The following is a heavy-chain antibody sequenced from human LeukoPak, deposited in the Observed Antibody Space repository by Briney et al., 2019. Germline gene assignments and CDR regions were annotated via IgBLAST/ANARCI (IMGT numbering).Heavy chain of an antibody. V-gene: IGHV3-11*01. CDR3: ARDLHYDSSGYFGY. J-gene: IGHJ4*02. CDR2: ISSSGSTI. CDR1: GFTFSDYY. D-gene: IGHD3-22*01. Sequence: GGSLRLSCAASGFTFSDYYMSWIRQAPGKGLEWVSYISSSGSTIYYADSVKGRFTISRDNAKNALYLQMNSLRAEDTAVYYCARDLHYDSSGYFGYWGQGTLVTVSS.